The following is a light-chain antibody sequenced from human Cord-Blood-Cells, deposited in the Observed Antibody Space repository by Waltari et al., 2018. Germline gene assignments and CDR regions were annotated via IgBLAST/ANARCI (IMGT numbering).Light chain of an antibody. CDR3: QQYNNWPLFT. Sequence: DIVMTQSPATLSVSPGERATPSCRASQSVSSNLAWYQQKPGQAPRLLLYGASTRATRIPARFSCIVSGTEFSLTISRLQSEDFAVYYCQQYNNWPLFTFGSGSKVDIK. V-gene: IGKV3-15*01. J-gene: IGKJ3*01. CDR1: QSVSSN. CDR2: GAS.